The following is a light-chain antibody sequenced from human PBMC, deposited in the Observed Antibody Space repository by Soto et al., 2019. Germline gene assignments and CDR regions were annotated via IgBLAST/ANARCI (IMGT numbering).Light chain of an antibody. J-gene: IGKJ4*01. CDR1: QSISTW. CDR2: TAS. V-gene: IGKV1-5*03. CDR3: QQYDSYSGLT. Sequence: DIQMTQSPSILSASVGDRVTITCRASQSISTWLAWYQQKPGKAPKLLIYTASNLESGVPSRFSGSGSGTEFTLTISSLQPDDFATYYCQQYDSYSGLTFGGGTKAEIK.